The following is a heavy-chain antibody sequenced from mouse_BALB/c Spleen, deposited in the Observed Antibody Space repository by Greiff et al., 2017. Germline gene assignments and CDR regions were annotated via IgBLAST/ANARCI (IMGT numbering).Heavy chain of an antibody. CDR3: VRDPYYYGSSYYAMDY. J-gene: IGHJ4*01. CDR2: IWTGGGT. D-gene: IGHD1-1*01. Sequence: QVQLKESGPGLVAPSQSLSITCTVSGFSLTSYDISWIRQPPGKGLEWLGVIWTGGGTNYNSAFMSRLSISKDNSKSQVFLKMNSLQTDDTAIYYCVRDPYYYGSSYYAMDYWGQGTSVTVSS. CDR1: GFSLTSYD. V-gene: IGHV2-9-2*01.